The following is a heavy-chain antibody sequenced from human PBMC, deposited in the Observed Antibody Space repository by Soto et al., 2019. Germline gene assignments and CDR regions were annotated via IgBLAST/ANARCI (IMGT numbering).Heavy chain of an antibody. CDR3: SRELHNHYYYSRGLFDP. J-gene: IGHJ5*02. V-gene: IGHV3-21*01. CDR2: ISSSSSYI. CDR1: GFTFSSYS. Sequence: EVQLVESGGGLVKPGGSLRLSCAASGFTFSSYSMNWVRQAPGKGLEWVSSISSSSSYIYYADSVKGRFTISRDNAKNSLYLQIDSLRGGDTAVDYFSRELHNHYYYSRGLFDPWGQGTLVTVSS. D-gene: IGHD3-22*01.